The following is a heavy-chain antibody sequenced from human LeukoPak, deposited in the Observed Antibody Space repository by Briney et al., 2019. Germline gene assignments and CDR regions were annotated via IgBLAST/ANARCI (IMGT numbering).Heavy chain of an antibody. CDR3: AKDFYYGSGSYLVDY. D-gene: IGHD3-10*01. Sequence: PGGSLRLSCAASGFTFSSYAMSWVRQAPGKGLEWVSAISGSGGSTYYADSVKGRFTIPTDNSKNTLYLKMNGLRAEDTAVYYWAKDFYYGSGSYLVDYWGQGTLVTVSS. CDR2: ISGSGGST. CDR1: GFTFSSYA. V-gene: IGHV3-23*01. J-gene: IGHJ4*02.